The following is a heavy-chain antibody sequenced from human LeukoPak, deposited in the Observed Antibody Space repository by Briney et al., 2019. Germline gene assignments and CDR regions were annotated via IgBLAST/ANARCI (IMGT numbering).Heavy chain of an antibody. Sequence: PGGSLRLSCAASGFTFSSYAMHWVRQAPGKGLEWVAVISYDGSNKYYADSVKGRFTISRDNSKNTLYLQMNSLRAEGTAVYYCARASGVWGQGTTVTVSS. CDR3: ARASGV. V-gene: IGHV3-30*04. D-gene: IGHD3-10*01. CDR1: GFTFSSYA. CDR2: ISYDGSNK. J-gene: IGHJ6*02.